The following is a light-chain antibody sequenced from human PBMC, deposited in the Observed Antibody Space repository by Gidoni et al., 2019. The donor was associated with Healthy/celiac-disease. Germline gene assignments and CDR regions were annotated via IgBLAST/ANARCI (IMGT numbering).Light chain of an antibody. V-gene: IGKV1-33*01. CDR3: QQYDNLLSLT. J-gene: IGKJ4*01. Sequence: DIQMTQSPSSLSASVGDRVTITCQASQDISNYLNWYQQKPGKAPKLLIYDASNLETGVQSRFSGSGSWTDFTFTISSLQPEDIATYYCQQYDNLLSLTFGGGTKVEIK. CDR2: DAS. CDR1: QDISNY.